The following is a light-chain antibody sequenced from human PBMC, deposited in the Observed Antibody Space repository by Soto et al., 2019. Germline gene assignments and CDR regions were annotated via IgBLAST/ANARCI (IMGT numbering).Light chain of an antibody. CDR1: SSDLGRYNR. Sequence: QSALTQPPSVSGSPGQSVTISCTGTSSDLGRYNRVSWYQQPPGTAPKLLIYEVRNRPSGVPDRFSGSKSANTASLTISGLQAEDEADYYCSLYTSSNTFVFGTGTKATVL. J-gene: IGLJ1*01. V-gene: IGLV2-18*01. CDR2: EVR. CDR3: SLYTSSNTFV.